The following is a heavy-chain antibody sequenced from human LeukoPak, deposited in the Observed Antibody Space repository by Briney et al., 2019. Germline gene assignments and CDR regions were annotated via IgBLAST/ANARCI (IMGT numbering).Heavy chain of an antibody. CDR2: INAGNGNT. CDR3: AREGRYGDYDDY. Sequence: ASVKVSCKASGYTFSSYAIHWVRQAPGQRLEWMGWINAGNGNTKYSQKFQGRVTITRDTSASRAYMELSSLRSEDTAVYCCAREGRYGDYDDYWGQGTLVTVSS. V-gene: IGHV1-3*01. D-gene: IGHD4-17*01. CDR1: GYTFSSYA. J-gene: IGHJ4*02.